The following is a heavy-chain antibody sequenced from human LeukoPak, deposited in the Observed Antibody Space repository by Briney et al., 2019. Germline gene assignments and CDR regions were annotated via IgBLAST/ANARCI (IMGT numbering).Heavy chain of an antibody. CDR2: ISSSSSYI. J-gene: IGHJ4*02. V-gene: IGHV3-21*01. Sequence: KPGGSLRLSCAASGFTFSSYSMNWVRQAPGKGLEWVSSISSSSSYIYYADSVKGRFTISRDNAKNSLYLQMNSLRAEDTAVYYCARVGRLLRFLEWLSESDYWGQGTLVTVSS. CDR1: GFTFSSYS. CDR3: ARVGRLLRFLEWLSESDY. D-gene: IGHD3-3*01.